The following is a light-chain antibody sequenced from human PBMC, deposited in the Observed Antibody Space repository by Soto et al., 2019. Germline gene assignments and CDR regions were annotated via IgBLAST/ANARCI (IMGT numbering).Light chain of an antibody. CDR2: KAS. CDR3: QQYSTYTPRT. Sequence: DIQMTQSPSTLSASLGDTVTVTCRASQSVSGWLAWYQQKPGEAPKILIYKASSLESGVPSRFSGSGSGTEFTLTISSLQPDDFATYYCQQYSTYTPRTFGQGAKVDIK. J-gene: IGKJ1*01. V-gene: IGKV1-5*03. CDR1: QSVSGW.